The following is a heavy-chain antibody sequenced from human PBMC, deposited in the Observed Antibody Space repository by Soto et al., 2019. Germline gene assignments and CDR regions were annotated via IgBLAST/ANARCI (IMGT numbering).Heavy chain of an antibody. V-gene: IGHV3-21*06. J-gene: IGHJ4*02. Sequence: PGGSLRLSCAASGFIFTRFSMNWARQAPGKGLEWVSSISSPTNYIYYGDSMKGRFTISRDNAKNSLYLEMNSLRAEDTAVYYCARESEDLTSNFDYWGQGTLVTVSS. CDR2: ISSPTNYI. CDR3: ARESEDLTSNFDY. CDR1: GFIFTRFS.